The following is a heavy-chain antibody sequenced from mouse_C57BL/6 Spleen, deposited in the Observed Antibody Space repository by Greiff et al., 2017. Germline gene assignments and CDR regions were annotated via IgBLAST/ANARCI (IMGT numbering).Heavy chain of an antibody. V-gene: IGHV1-19*01. Sequence: EVQLQQSGPVLVKPGASVKMSCKASGYTFTDYYMNWVKQSHGKSLEWIGVINPYNGGTSYNQKFKGKATLTVDKSSSTAYMELNSLTSEDSAVYYCAPHYYGSKGLEAFDYWGQGTTLTVSS. CDR1: GYTFTDYY. J-gene: IGHJ2*01. CDR3: APHYYGSKGLEAFDY. CDR2: INPYNGGT. D-gene: IGHD1-1*01.